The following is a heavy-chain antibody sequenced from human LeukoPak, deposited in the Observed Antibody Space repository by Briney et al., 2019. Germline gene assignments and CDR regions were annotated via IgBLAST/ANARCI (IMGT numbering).Heavy chain of an antibody. CDR3: ARRWPIQEFDP. J-gene: IGHJ5*02. CDR2: INHRGST. Sequence: SETLSLTCAAYGGSFSPYYWSWIRQPPGKGLEWIGEINHRGSTKYNPSLKSRATISVDTSKNQFSLKLSSVTAADTAVYYCARRWPIQEFDPWGQGTLVTVSS. V-gene: IGHV4-34*01. CDR1: GGSFSPYY.